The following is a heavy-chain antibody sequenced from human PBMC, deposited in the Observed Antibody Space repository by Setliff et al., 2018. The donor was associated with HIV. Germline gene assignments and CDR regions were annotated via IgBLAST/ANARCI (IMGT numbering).Heavy chain of an antibody. CDR2: IYSSGST. CDR1: GGSISSYY. V-gene: IGHV4-4*07. D-gene: IGHD2-2*01. Sequence: PSETLSLTCTVSGGSISSYYGSWIRQSAGKGLEWIGRIYSSGSTNYNPSLKSRVTMSVDTSKNQFSLRLSSVTAADTAVYYCAREVRVVLPAAASGNYYYYMDVWGKGTTVTVSS. J-gene: IGHJ6*03. CDR3: AREVRVVLPAAASGNYYYYMDV.